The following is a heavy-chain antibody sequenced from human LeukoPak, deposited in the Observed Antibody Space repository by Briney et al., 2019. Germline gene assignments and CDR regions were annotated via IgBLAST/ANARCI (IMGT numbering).Heavy chain of an antibody. V-gene: IGHV5-51*01. J-gene: IGHJ4*02. CDR3: ARRDSSGWYGSYFDY. Sequence: GESLEISCKGSGYSFTSYWIGWVRQMPGKGLEWMGIIYPGDSDTRYSPSFQGQVTISADKSISTAYLQWSSLKASDTAMYYCARRDSSGWYGSYFDYWGQGTLVTVFS. D-gene: IGHD6-19*01. CDR1: GYSFTSYW. CDR2: IYPGDSDT.